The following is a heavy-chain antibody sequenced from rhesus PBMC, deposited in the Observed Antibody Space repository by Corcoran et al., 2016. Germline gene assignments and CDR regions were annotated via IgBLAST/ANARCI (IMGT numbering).Heavy chain of an antibody. CDR1: GYTFTSYS. V-gene: IGHV1-200*01. Sequence: QVQLVQSGAEVKKPVASVKLSCKASGYTFTSYSINWVRQAPGQGFEWMGWINPNNGNTGYAQKFQGRGTMTSDTSPSTAYMELSSLRSEDTAVYYCARGRSSWSGYGLDSWGQGVVVTVSS. J-gene: IGHJ6*01. CDR2: INPNNGNT. D-gene: IGHD6-13*01. CDR3: ARGRSSWSGYGLDS.